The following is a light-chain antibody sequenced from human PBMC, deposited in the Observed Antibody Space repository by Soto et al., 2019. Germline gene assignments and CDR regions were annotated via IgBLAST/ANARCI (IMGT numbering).Light chain of an antibody. CDR1: QSVSSK. CDR3: EQYGSSPRT. Sequence: EIVMTQSPATLSVSPGEGAILSCRASQSVSSKLAWYQQKPGQAPRLLIYGASTRATGIPARFSGSGSGTEFTLIISSLQSVDSAVYYCEQYGSSPRTFGQGAKVDIK. V-gene: IGKV3-15*01. CDR2: GAS. J-gene: IGKJ1*01.